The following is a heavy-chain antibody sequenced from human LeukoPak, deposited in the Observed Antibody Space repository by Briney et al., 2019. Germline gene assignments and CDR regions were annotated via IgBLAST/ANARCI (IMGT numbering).Heavy chain of an antibody. V-gene: IGHV1-46*01. J-gene: IGHJ4*02. CDR3: AREESYRYRPEGNFDY. CDR1: GYTLTSYY. D-gene: IGHD3-16*02. Sequence: ASVKVSCKASGYTLTSYYMHWVRQAPGQGLGWMGIINPSGGSTSYAQKFQGRVTMTRDMSTSTVYMELSSLRSEDTAVYYCAREESYRYRPEGNFDYWGQGTLVTVSS. CDR2: INPSGGST.